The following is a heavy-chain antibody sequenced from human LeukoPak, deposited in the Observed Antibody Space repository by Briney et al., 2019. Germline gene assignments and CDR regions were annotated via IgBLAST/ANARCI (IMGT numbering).Heavy chain of an antibody. CDR3: ARNPTYNWNDVDAFDI. CDR1: GGSFSGYY. V-gene: IGHV4-34*01. J-gene: IGHJ3*02. Sequence: NPSETLSLTCAVYGGSFSGYYWSWIRQPPGKGLEWIGEINHSGSTNYNPSLKSRVTISVDTSKNQFSLKLSSVTAADTAVYYCARNPTYNWNDVDAFDIWGQGTMVTVSS. CDR2: INHSGST. D-gene: IGHD1-1*01.